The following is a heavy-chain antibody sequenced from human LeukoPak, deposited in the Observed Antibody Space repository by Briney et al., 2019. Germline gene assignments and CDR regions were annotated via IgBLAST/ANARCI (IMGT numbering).Heavy chain of an antibody. CDR3: ARESTLGFGVLFRYYYGMDV. CDR2: ISSSGSTI. J-gene: IGHJ6*04. Sequence: GGSLRLSCAASGFTFSSYEMNWVRQAPGKGLEWVSYISSSGSTIYYADSVKGRFTISRDNAKNSLYLQMNSLRAEDTAVYYCARESTLGFGVLFRYYYGMDVWGKGTTVTVSS. V-gene: IGHV3-48*03. CDR1: GFTFSSYE. D-gene: IGHD3-10*01.